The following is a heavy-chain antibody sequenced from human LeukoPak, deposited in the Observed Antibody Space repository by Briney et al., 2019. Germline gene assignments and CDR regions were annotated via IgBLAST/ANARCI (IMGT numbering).Heavy chain of an antibody. CDR3: ARGPDFWSGYYIRYFQH. Sequence: SETLSLTCTVSGGSISSYYWSWIRQPPGKGLEWIGEINHSGSTNYNPSLKSRVTISVDTSKNQLSLKLSSVTAADTAMYYCARGPDFWSGYYIRYFQHWGQGTLVTVSS. J-gene: IGHJ1*01. CDR2: INHSGST. V-gene: IGHV4-34*01. D-gene: IGHD3-3*01. CDR1: GGSISSYY.